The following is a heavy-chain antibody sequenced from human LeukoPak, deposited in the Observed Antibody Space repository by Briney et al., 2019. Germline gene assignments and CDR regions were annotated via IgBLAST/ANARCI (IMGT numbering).Heavy chain of an antibody. Sequence: SETLSLTCAVYGGSFSGYYWSWIRQPPGKGLEWIGEINHSGSTNYNPSLKSRVTMSVDTSKNQFSLKLSSVTAADTAVYYCARERKSYYDSSGYPFDYWGQGTLVTVSS. D-gene: IGHD3-22*01. CDR1: GGSFSGYY. CDR2: INHSGST. J-gene: IGHJ4*02. V-gene: IGHV4-34*01. CDR3: ARERKSYYDSSGYPFDY.